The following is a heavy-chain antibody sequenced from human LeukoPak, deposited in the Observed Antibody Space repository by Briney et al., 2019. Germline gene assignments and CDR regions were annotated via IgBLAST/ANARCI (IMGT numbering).Heavy chain of an antibody. J-gene: IGHJ5*02. CDR2: ISGSGGST. V-gene: IGHV3-23*01. D-gene: IGHD2-2*02. CDR3: AKVPLDCSSTSCYTNWFDP. Sequence: GGSLRLSCAASGFTFSSYAMSWVRQAPGKGLEWVSAISGSGGSTYYADSVKGRFTISRDNSKNTLYLQMNSLRAGDTAVYYCAKVPLDCSSTSCYTNWFDPWGQGTLVTVSS. CDR1: GFTFSSYA.